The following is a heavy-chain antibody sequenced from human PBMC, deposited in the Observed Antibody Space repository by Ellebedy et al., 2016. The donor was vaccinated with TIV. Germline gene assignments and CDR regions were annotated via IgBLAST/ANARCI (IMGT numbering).Heavy chain of an antibody. CDR2: ISWDGGST. CDR3: ARASVA. D-gene: IGHD2-2*01. V-gene: IGHV3-43D*03. CDR1: GFTFDDYA. J-gene: IGHJ5*02. Sequence: GGSLRLSXAASGFTFDDYAMHWVRQAPGKGLEWVSLISWDGGSTYYADSVKGRFTISRDNSKNTLYLQMNSLRAEDTAVYYCARASVAWGQGTLVTVSS.